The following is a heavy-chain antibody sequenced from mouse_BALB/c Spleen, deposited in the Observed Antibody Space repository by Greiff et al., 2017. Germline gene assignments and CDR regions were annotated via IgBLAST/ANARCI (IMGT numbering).Heavy chain of an antibody. CDR3: AREGRLLRYFDV. D-gene: IGHD2-3*01. CDR2: ISYSGST. J-gene: IGHJ1*01. Sequence: EVKLQESGPSLVKPSQTLSLTCSVTGDSITSGYWNWIRKFPGNKLEYMGYISYSGSTYYNPSLKSRISITRDTSKNQYYLQLNSVTTEDTATYYCAREGRLLRYFDVWGAGTTVTVSS. CDR1: GDSITSGY. V-gene: IGHV3-8*02.